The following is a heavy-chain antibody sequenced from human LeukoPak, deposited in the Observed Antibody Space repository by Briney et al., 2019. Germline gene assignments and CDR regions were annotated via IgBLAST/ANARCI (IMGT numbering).Heavy chain of an antibody. CDR1: GGSISSSNW. V-gene: IGHV4-4*02. D-gene: IGHD2-2*01. Sequence: SGTLSLTCAVSGGSISSSNWWSWVRQPPGKGLEWIGEIYHGGSTNYNPSLKSRVTISVDKSKNQFSLKLSSVTAADTAVYYCARDHPDLGYCSSTSCAYYGMDVWGQGTTVTVYS. CDR2: IYHGGST. J-gene: IGHJ6*02. CDR3: ARDHPDLGYCSSTSCAYYGMDV.